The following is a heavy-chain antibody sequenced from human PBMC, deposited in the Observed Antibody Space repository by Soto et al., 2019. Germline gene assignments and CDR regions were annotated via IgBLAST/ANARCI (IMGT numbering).Heavy chain of an antibody. CDR1: GGSFSGYY. Sequence: QVQLQQWGAGLLKPSETLSLTCAVYGGSFSGYYWSWIRQPPGKGLEWIGEINHSGSTNYNPSLTSRVTISVDTSKNHSSLKLSSVTAADTAVYYCARGQFWRSSFDYWGQGTLVTVSS. J-gene: IGHJ4*02. CDR2: INHSGST. CDR3: ARGQFWRSSFDY. V-gene: IGHV4-34*02. D-gene: IGHD6-13*01.